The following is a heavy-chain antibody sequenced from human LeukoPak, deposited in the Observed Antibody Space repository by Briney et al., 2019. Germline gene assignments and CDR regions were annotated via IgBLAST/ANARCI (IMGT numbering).Heavy chain of an antibody. CDR2: IYYSGIT. J-gene: IGHJ3*02. V-gene: IGHV4-59*01. Sequence: SETLSLTCTVFGDSISTYFWSWIRQPPGKGLEWIGYIYYSGITNYNPSLKSRVTISIDTSKNQFSLKLSSVTAADTAVYYCARDVPVQTSNAFDIWGQGTLVTVSS. CDR1: GDSISTYF. D-gene: IGHD1-1*01. CDR3: ARDVPVQTSNAFDI.